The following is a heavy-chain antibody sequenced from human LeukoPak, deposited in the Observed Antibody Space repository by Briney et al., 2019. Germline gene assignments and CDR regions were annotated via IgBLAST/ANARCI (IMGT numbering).Heavy chain of an antibody. Sequence: GGSLRLSCAASGFTFSSYGMHWVRQAPGKGLEWVAVISYDGSNKYYADSVKGRFTISRDNSKNTLYLQMSSLRAEDTAVYYCAKAIDYGDTLFDYWGQGTLVTVSS. J-gene: IGHJ4*02. CDR3: AKAIDYGDTLFDY. D-gene: IGHD4-17*01. CDR2: ISYDGSNK. CDR1: GFTFSSYG. V-gene: IGHV3-30*18.